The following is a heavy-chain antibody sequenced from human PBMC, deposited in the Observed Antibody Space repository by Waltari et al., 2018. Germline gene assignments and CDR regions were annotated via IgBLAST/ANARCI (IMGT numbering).Heavy chain of an antibody. J-gene: IGHJ6*02. CDR1: RGSIRSHY. V-gene: IGHV4-59*11. CDR3: ARDRVVPADEPDYYGLDV. Sequence: QVQLQESGPGQVKPSETLSLTCDVSRGSIRSHYWSWIRRPPGKGLEWIGYIYYNGATNDNPSLMGRVTIAVDTAKNQFSLKLTSVTAADTAVYYCARDRVVPADEPDYYGLDVWGQGTTVTVSS. D-gene: IGHD2-2*01. CDR2: IYYNGAT.